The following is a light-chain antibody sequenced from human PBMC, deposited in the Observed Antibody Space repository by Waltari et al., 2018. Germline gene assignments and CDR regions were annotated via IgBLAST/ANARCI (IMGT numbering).Light chain of an antibody. J-gene: IGLJ3*02. CDR2: HNN. CDR3: AAWDDSLNAWM. Sequence: QSVLTQPPSTSGPPGQRVTISCSGSSSNVGPTHLSWYQPLPGTAPTLLIYHNNRRPSGVPDRFSGSKSGTSASLAISGLQSEDEADYYCAAWDDSLNAWMFGGGTKLTVL. V-gene: IGLV1-44*01. CDR1: SSNVGPTH.